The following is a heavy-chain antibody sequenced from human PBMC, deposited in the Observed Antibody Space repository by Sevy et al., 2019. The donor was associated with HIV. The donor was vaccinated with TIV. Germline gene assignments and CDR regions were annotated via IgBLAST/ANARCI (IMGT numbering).Heavy chain of an antibody. V-gene: IGHV6-1*01. J-gene: IGHJ3*02. CDR2: TYYWSKWYN. CDR3: ARKDDSVGSFDI. Sequence: SQTLSRTCAISGDSVSSNSAVWNWIRQSPSRGLEWLGRTYYWSKWYNDYTVSVKSRITINPETSKNQFALQLNSVTPEDTAMYYCARKDDSVGSFDIWGQGTMVTVSS. CDR1: GDSVSSNSAV. D-gene: IGHD3-16*01.